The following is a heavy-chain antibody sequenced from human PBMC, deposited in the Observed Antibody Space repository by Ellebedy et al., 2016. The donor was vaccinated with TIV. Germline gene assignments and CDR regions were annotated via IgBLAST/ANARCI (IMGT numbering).Heavy chain of an antibody. CDR2: MNPNSGNT. V-gene: IGHV1-8*01. CDR1: GYTFTSYD. J-gene: IGHJ4*02. CDR3: ARDYGDYLDY. Sequence: ASVKVSXXASGYTFTSYDINWVRQATGQGLEWMGWMNPNSGNTGYAQKFQGRVTMTRDTSTSTVYMELSSLRSEDTAVYYCARDYGDYLDYWGQGTLVTVSS. D-gene: IGHD4-17*01.